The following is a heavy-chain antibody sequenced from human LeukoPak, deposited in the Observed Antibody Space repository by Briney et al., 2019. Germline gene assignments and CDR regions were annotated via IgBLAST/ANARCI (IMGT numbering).Heavy chain of an antibody. V-gene: IGHV4-59*08. Sequence: SETLSLTCTVSGGSISSYYWSWIRQPPGKGLEWIGYIYYSGSTNYNPSLKSRVTISVDTSKNQFSLKLSPVTAADTAVYYCATGSGYFHDAFDIWGQGTMVTVSS. CDR2: IYYSGST. D-gene: IGHD3-3*01. J-gene: IGHJ3*02. CDR1: GGSISSYY. CDR3: ATGSGYFHDAFDI.